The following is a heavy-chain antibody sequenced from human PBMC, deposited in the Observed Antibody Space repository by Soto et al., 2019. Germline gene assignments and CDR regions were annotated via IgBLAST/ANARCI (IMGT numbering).Heavy chain of an antibody. CDR2: ISGSGGST. Sequence: GGSLRLSCTASGFTFSSYAMSWVRQAPGKGLEWVSAISGSGGSTYYADSVKGRFTISRDNSTNTLYLQMNSLRAEDTAVYYCAKEVTVELHLFDYWGQGTLVTVSS. J-gene: IGHJ4*02. D-gene: IGHD1-7*01. CDR3: AKEVTVELHLFDY. V-gene: IGHV3-23*01. CDR1: GFTFSSYA.